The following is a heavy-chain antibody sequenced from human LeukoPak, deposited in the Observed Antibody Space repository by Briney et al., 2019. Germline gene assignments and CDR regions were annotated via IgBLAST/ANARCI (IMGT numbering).Heavy chain of an antibody. D-gene: IGHD3/OR15-3a*01. CDR1: GITLNNYG. V-gene: IGHV3-23*01. J-gene: IGHJ4*02. CDR2: ISDSGGST. Sequence: PGGSLRLSCAVSGITLNNYGMTWVRQAPGKGPEWVAGISDSGGSTKYADSVKGRFTISRDNPKNTLYLQMNSLRAEDTAVYFCAKRGVVIRVILVGFHKEAYYFESWGQGALVTVSS. CDR3: AKRGVVIRVILVGFHKEAYYFES.